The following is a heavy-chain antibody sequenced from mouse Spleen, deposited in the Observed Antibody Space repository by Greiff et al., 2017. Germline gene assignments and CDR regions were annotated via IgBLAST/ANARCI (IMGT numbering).Heavy chain of an antibody. CDR2: ISSGGGNT. Sequence: EVKLVESGGGLVKPGGSLKLSCAASGFTFSSYTMSWVRQTPAKRLEWVATISSGGGNTYYPDSVKGRFTISRDNARNTLYLQMSSLRSEDTATYYCARHTVVAPYYAMDYWGQGTSVTVSS. CDR3: ARHTVVAPYYAMDY. CDR1: GFTFSSYT. J-gene: IGHJ4*01. D-gene: IGHD1-1*01. V-gene: IGHV5-9*04.